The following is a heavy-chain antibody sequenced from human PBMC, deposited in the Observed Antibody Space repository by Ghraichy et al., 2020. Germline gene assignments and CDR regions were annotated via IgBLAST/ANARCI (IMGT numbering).Heavy chain of an antibody. D-gene: IGHD6-19*01. CDR3: ARDPVLDGYKWLVGTYGMDV. CDR2: IYYSGST. J-gene: IGHJ6*02. V-gene: IGHV4-31*03. CDR1: GGSISSGGYY. Sequence: SETLSLTCTVSGGSISSGGYYWSWIRQHPGKGLEWIGYIYYSGSTYYNPSLKSRVTISVDTSKNQFSLKLSSVTAADTAVYYCARDPVLDGYKWLVGTYGMDVWGQGTTVTVSS.